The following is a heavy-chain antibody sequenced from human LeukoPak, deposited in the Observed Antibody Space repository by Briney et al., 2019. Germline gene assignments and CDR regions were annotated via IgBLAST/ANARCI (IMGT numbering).Heavy chain of an antibody. CDR2: ISGSGGST. J-gene: IGHJ4*02. V-gene: IGHV3-23*01. CDR3: AKSVGGVIANFYYFDY. D-gene: IGHD3-16*02. Sequence: GGSLRLSCAASGFTFSSYAMSWVRQAPGKGLEWVSAISGSGGSTYYADSVKGRFTISRDNSKNTLYLQMNSLRAEDTAVYYCAKSVGGVIANFYYFDYWGQGTLVTASS. CDR1: GFTFSSYA.